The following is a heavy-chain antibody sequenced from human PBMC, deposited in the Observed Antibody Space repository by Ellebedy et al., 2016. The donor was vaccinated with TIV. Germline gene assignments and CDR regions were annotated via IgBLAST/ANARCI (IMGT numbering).Heavy chain of an antibody. D-gene: IGHD1-1*01. J-gene: IGHJ4*02. V-gene: IGHV3-23*01. Sequence: GESLKISXAASGFTFSSYAMSWVRQAPDKGLDWVSAISGSGDSTYYADSVKGRFTISRDNSKNTLYLQMNSLRAEDTAVYYCAKDTNGANSPVDYWGQGTLVTVSS. CDR2: ISGSGDST. CDR3: AKDTNGANSPVDY. CDR1: GFTFSSYA.